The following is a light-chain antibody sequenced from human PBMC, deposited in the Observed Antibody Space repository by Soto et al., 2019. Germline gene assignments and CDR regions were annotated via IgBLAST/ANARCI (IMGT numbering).Light chain of an antibody. CDR1: QSINSN. CDR2: AAS. V-gene: IGKV1-39*01. CDR3: QQSYSLPLT. J-gene: IGKJ4*01. Sequence: DIQMTQSPSSLSASVGDRVTIACRASQSINSNLNWYQQKPGKAPNLLIHAASNFQGGVPSRFSGSGSGTDVTLALSGLQPEDFATYYSQQSYSLPLTFGGGTKVEIK.